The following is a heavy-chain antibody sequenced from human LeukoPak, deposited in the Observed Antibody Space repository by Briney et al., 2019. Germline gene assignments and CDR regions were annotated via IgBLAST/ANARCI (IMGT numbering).Heavy chain of an antibody. Sequence: GGSLRLSCAASGFTFSSYAMSWVRQAPGKGLEWVSAISGSGGSTYYADSVKGRFTISRDNSKNTLYLQIHSLRAEDTAVYYRAKAPTTITMIVADYWGQGTLVTVSS. CDR3: AKAPTTITMIVADY. CDR2: ISGSGGST. J-gene: IGHJ4*02. CDR1: GFTFSSYA. D-gene: IGHD3-22*01. V-gene: IGHV3-23*01.